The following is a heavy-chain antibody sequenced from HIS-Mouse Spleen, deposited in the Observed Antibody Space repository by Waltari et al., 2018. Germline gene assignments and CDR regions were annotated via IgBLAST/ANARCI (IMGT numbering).Heavy chain of an antibody. J-gene: IGHJ2*01. D-gene: IGHD6-13*01. CDR2: IYYRGNT. CDR3: AREIPYSSSWYDWYFDL. Sequence: QLQLQESGPGLVKPSETLSLTCTVSGGSISSSSYYWGWIRQPPGKGLEGIGSIYYRGNTYYNPSLKSRVTISVDTSKNQFSLKLSSVTAADTAVYYCAREIPYSSSWYDWYFDLWGRGTLVTVSS. CDR1: GGSISSSSYY. V-gene: IGHV4-39*07.